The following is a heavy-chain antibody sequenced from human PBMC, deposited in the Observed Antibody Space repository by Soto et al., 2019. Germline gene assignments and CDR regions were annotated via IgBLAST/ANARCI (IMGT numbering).Heavy chain of an antibody. D-gene: IGHD6-19*01. CDR1: GGSISNGDYY. CDR3: ARVGSSGWSPDY. V-gene: IGHV4-30-4*01. J-gene: IGHJ4*02. CDR2: IYYSGST. Sequence: SETLSLTCTVSGGSISNGDYYWSWIRQPPGKGLEWIGYIYYSGSTYYNPSLKSRVTISVDTSKNQFSLKLSSVTAADTAVYYCARVGSSGWSPDYWGQGTLVTVSS.